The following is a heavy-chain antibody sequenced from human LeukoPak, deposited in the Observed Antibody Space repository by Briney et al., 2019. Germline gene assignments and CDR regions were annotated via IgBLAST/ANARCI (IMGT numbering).Heavy chain of an antibody. Sequence: LEALSLTCTVSGGSISSYYWSWIRQPPGKGLEWIGYIYYSGSTNYNPSLKSRVTISVDTSKNQFSLKLSSVTAADTAVYYCARDGIAAAGKSIDAFDIWGQGTMVTVSS. CDR2: IYYSGST. CDR3: ARDGIAAAGKSIDAFDI. V-gene: IGHV4-59*01. J-gene: IGHJ3*02. CDR1: GGSISSYY. D-gene: IGHD6-13*01.